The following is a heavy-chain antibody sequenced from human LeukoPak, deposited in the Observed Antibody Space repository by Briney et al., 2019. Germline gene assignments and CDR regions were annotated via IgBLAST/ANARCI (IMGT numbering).Heavy chain of an antibody. D-gene: IGHD2-2*01. J-gene: IGHJ5*02. CDR2: ISGSGGST. Sequence: GGSPRLSCAASGFTFSSYAMSWVRQAPGKGLEWVSAISGSGGSTYYADSVKGRFTISRDNSKNTLYMQMNSLRAEDTAVYYCAKDPVVPAAMSHNWFDPWGQGTLVTVSS. CDR3: AKDPVVPAAMSHNWFDP. V-gene: IGHV3-23*01. CDR1: GFTFSSYA.